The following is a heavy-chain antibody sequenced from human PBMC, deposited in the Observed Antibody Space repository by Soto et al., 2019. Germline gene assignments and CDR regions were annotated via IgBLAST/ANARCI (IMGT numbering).Heavy chain of an antibody. CDR3: AKEESYYDSSGYYYLPFDY. V-gene: IGHV3-23*01. CDR2: ISGSGGST. CDR1: GFTFSSYA. D-gene: IGHD3-22*01. Sequence: GGSLRLSCAASGFTFSSYAMSWVRQAPGKGLEWVSAISGSGGSTYCADSVKGRFTISRDNSKNTLYLQMNSLRAEDTAVYYCAKEESYYDSSGYYYLPFDYWGQGTLVTVSS. J-gene: IGHJ4*02.